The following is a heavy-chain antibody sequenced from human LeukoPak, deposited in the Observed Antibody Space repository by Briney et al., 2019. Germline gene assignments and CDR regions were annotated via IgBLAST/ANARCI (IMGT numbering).Heavy chain of an antibody. CDR2: IYSDGRI. Sequence: GGSLRLSCGASGFTVSSNYMSWVRQAPGKGLEWVSVIYSDGRIHYADSVKGRFTISRDDSKNTLYLQMNSLRAEDTAVYYCARESGYSYGLAGFIDYWGQGTLVTVSS. D-gene: IGHD5-18*01. J-gene: IGHJ4*02. CDR3: ARESGYSYGLAGFIDY. V-gene: IGHV3-53*01. CDR1: GFTVSSNY.